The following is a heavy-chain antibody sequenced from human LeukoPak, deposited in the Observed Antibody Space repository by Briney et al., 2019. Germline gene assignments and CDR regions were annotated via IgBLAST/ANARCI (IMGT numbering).Heavy chain of an antibody. V-gene: IGHV3-30*02. J-gene: IGHJ4*02. Sequence: GGSLRLSCAASGFTFSSYGMHWVRQAPGKGLEWVAFIRYNGNNQYYADSVKGRFTISRDNAKNSLYLQMNSLRAGDTAVYYCARASNSGSYFFVSPTWADYWGQGTLVTVSS. D-gene: IGHD1-26*01. CDR3: ARASNSGSYFFVSPTWADY. CDR2: IRYNGNNQ. CDR1: GFTFSSYG.